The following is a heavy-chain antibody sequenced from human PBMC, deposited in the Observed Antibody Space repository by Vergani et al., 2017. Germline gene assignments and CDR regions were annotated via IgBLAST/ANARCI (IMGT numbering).Heavy chain of an antibody. CDR2: FYYSGST. CDR3: ARWVETAIWRSGGYYFDY. V-gene: IGHV4-39*01. J-gene: IGHJ4*02. D-gene: IGHD5-18*01. Sequence: QLQLQESGPGLVKPSEPLSLTCTVSGGSISSSSYYWGWIRQPPGKGLAWIGSFYYSGSTSDNPSLRSRVTISVDTSKNQFSLKLGSVTAADTAVYYCARWVETAIWRSGGYYFDYWGQGTLVTVSS. CDR1: GGSISSSSYY.